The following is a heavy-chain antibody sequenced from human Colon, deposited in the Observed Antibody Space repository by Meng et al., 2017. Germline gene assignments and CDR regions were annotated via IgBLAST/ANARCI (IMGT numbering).Heavy chain of an antibody. Sequence: QVQLVQSGAELKKPGASVKVSCQPSGYSFTSYGMHWLRQAPGQRPEWMGWIYPADGNRRYSQKFQDRLTITTDTFARTAYMELSSLRSEDTAVYFCARDERGGPYYFDYWGQGTLVTVSS. CDR3: ARDERGGPYYFDY. V-gene: IGHV1-3*01. J-gene: IGHJ4*02. CDR1: GYSFTSYG. CDR2: IYPADGNR.